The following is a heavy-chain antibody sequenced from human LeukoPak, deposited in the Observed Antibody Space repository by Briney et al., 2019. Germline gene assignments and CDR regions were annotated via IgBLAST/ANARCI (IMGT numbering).Heavy chain of an antibody. J-gene: IGHJ6*03. CDR3: AKGGVVAATMYYYYMDV. CDR1: GFTFSSYG. Sequence: PGGSLRLSCAASGFTFSSYGMSWVRQAPGKGLEWVSAISGSGGSTYYADSVKGRFTISRDNSKNTLYLQMNSLRAEDTAVYYCAKGGVVAATMYYYYMDVWGKGTAVTVSS. D-gene: IGHD2-15*01. CDR2: ISGSGGST. V-gene: IGHV3-23*01.